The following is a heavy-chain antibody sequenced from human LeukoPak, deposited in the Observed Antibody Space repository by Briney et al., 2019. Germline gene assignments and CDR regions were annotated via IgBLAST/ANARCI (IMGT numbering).Heavy chain of an antibody. D-gene: IGHD3-9*01. CDR3: AKDFEADRTPLDY. CDR1: GFTFSSYA. J-gene: IGHJ4*02. CDR2: ISGSGGST. Sequence: GGSLRLSCAASGFTFSSYAMSWVRQAPGKGLEWVSAISGSGGSTYYADSVKGRFTISRDNPKNTLYLQMNSLRAEDTAVYYRAKDFEADRTPLDYWGQGTLVTVSS. V-gene: IGHV3-23*01.